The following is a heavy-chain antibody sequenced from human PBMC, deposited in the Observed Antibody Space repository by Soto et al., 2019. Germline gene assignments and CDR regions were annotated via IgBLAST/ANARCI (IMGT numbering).Heavy chain of an antibody. Sequence: GGSMRLSCAASGLTFSSYAMSWVRQAPGKGLEWVSAISGSGGSTYYADSVKGRFTISRDNSKNTLYLQMNSLRAEDTAVYYCAKGSSIAARGNNWFDPWGQGTLVTVSS. V-gene: IGHV3-23*01. J-gene: IGHJ5*02. CDR3: AKGSSIAARGNNWFDP. CDR1: GLTFSSYA. CDR2: ISGSGGST. D-gene: IGHD6-6*01.